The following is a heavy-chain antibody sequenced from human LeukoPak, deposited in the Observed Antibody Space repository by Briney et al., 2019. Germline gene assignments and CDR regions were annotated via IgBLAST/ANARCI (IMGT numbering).Heavy chain of an antibody. Sequence: PSQTLSLTCTVSGASISSGTYYWSWIRQPPGKGLEWIGYISHSGSTFYNPSLKSRVTMSVDRSKNQFSLKLSSVTAADTAVYFCARDTSSWNEALDYWGQGTLVTVSS. D-gene: IGHD1-1*01. CDR3: ARDTSSWNEALDY. CDR2: ISHSGST. V-gene: IGHV4-30-2*01. CDR1: GASISSGTYY. J-gene: IGHJ4*02.